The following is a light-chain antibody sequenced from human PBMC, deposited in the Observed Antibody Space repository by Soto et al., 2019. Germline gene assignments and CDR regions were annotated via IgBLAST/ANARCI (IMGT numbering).Light chain of an antibody. CDR2: SDD. CDR1: SSNVGSNT. CDR3: ASWEDSLNGWV. J-gene: IGLJ3*02. V-gene: IGLV1-44*01. Sequence: QAMLTQPPSASGTPGQRVTISCSGSSSNVGSNTVSWYQQLPGTAPKVLIYSDDQRPSGVPDRFSGSRSGSSASLAISGLQSGDEADYYCASWEDSLNGWVIGGGTQLTVL.